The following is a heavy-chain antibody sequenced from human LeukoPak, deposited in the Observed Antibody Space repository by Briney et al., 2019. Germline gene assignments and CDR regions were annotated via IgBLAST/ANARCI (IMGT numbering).Heavy chain of an antibody. J-gene: IGHJ5*02. CDR1: GGSINSYY. CDR2: IYYSGST. Sequence: SETLSLTCTVSGGSINSYYWSWIRQSPGKGLEWIGYIYYSGSTNYNPSLKSRVTISVDTSKNQFSLKLTSVTAADTAVYYCARDGRGWSGWFDPWGQGTLVTVSS. V-gene: IGHV4-59*01. CDR3: ARDGRGWSGWFDP. D-gene: IGHD6-19*01.